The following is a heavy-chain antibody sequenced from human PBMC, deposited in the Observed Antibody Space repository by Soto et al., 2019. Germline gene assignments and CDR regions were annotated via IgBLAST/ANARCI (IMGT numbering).Heavy chain of an antibody. CDR2: IYYSGST. J-gene: IGHJ5*02. Sequence: SETLSLTCTVSGGSISSGGYYWSWIRQHPGKGLEWIGYIYYSGSTYYNPSLKSRVTISVDTSKNQFSLKLSSVTAADTAVYYCARDRAVAGTGWFDPWGQGTLVTVSS. CDR1: GGSISSGGYY. V-gene: IGHV4-31*03. CDR3: ARDRAVAGTGWFDP. D-gene: IGHD6-19*01.